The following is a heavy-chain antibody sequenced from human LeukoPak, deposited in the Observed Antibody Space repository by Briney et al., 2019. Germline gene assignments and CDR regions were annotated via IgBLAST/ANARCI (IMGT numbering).Heavy chain of an antibody. J-gene: IGHJ3*02. V-gene: IGHV1-46*01. Sequence: ASVKVSCKASGYTSTNYYLHWVRQAPGQGLEWMGIINPSGGSTSYAQKFQGRVTMTSDTSTDTVYMELSSLRSEDTAVYYCARERLTMIRGVTRDAFDIWGQGTMVTVSS. D-gene: IGHD3-10*01. CDR1: GYTSTNYY. CDR3: ARERLTMIRGVTRDAFDI. CDR2: INPSGGST.